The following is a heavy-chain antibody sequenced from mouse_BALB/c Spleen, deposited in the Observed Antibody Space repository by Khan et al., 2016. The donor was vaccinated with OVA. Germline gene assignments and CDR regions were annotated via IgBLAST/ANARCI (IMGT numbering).Heavy chain of an antibody. V-gene: IGHV2-6-1*01. CDR2: IWSDGST. D-gene: IGHD2-10*01. J-gene: IGHJ4*01. CDR1: GFSLTNYG. Sequence: QMQLEESGPGLVAPSQSLSITCTISGFSLTNYGVHWVRQPPGKGLEWLVVIWSDGSTTYNSDLKSRLSISKDNSKSQVFLKMNSLQTDDTAMYYCARQPYCHYYIMDYWGQGTSVTVSS. CDR3: ARQPYCHYYIMDY.